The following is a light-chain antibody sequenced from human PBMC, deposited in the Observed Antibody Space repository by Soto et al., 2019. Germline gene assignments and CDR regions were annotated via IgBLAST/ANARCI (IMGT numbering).Light chain of an antibody. V-gene: IGLV1-51*01. CDR2: DND. CDR3: GTWDTSLSSGRV. Sequence: QSVLTHPPSVSASPVQKVTISCSGSSSNIGNNYVSWYQQLPGTAPKHHIYDNDKRPSGIPDRFSGSKSVTSATLGITGLQTGDEGDYYCGTWDTSLSSGRVFGGGTKLTVL. CDR1: SSNIGNNY. J-gene: IGLJ2*01.